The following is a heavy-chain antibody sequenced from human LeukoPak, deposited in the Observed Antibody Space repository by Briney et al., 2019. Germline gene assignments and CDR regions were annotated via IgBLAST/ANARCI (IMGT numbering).Heavy chain of an antibody. D-gene: IGHD3-22*01. V-gene: IGHV3-15*01. Sequence: GGSLRLSCAASGFTFGNAWMTWVRQAPGKGLEWVGRIKSKSAGGTTDYAAPVKGRFTISRDDSKNMLYLQMNSLKTEDTAVYYCTTGRHYDSSGYYQVYQYWGQGILVTVSS. CDR1: GFTFGNAW. CDR2: IKSKSAGGTT. J-gene: IGHJ1*01. CDR3: TTGRHYDSSGYYQVYQY.